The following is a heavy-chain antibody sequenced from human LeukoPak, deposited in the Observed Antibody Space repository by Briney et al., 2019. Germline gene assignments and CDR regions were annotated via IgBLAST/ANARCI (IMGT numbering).Heavy chain of an antibody. J-gene: IGHJ6*02. D-gene: IGHD5-18*01. V-gene: IGHV4-31*03. CDR1: GGSISSGGHY. Sequence: SQTLSLTCTVSGGSISSGGHYWSWIRQHPGKGLEWIGYIYYSGSTYYNPSLKSRVTISVDTSKNQFSLKLSSVTAADTAVYYCARTAPGTSYGMDVWGQGTTVTVSS. CDR2: IYYSGST. CDR3: ARTAPGTSYGMDV.